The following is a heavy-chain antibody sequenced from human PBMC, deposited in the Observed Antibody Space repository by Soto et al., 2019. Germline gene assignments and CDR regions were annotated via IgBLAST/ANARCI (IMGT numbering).Heavy chain of an antibody. Sequence: GASVKVSCKASGYTFTSYAMHWVRQAPGQRLEWMGWINAGNGNTKYSQKFQGRVTITRDTSASTAYMELNSLRADDTGVYYCARRPENFWSGYPEAFDHWGPGTLVTVSS. J-gene: IGHJ4*02. D-gene: IGHD3-3*01. V-gene: IGHV1-3*01. CDR3: ARRPENFWSGYPEAFDH. CDR1: GYTFTSYA. CDR2: INAGNGNT.